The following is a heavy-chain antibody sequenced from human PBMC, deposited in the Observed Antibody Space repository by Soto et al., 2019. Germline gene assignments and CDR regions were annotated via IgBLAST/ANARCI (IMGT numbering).Heavy chain of an antibody. CDR2: INPDGDVT. V-gene: IGHV1-46*01. Sequence: QVELLQSGAEVRKPGASVKVSCKASGHTFTGNYMHWVRQAPGQGLEWMGIINPDGDVTTYAHKFRGRGTLTREMSTSTSYLELRSLTSEDTAVYYCASNFSRGSFQYFDTWGQGTLVTVSS. CDR3: ASNFSRGSFQYFDT. CDR1: GHTFTGNY. J-gene: IGHJ4*02. D-gene: IGHD1-26*01.